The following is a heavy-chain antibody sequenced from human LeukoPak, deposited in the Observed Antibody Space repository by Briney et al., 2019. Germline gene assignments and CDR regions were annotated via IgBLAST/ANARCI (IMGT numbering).Heavy chain of an antibody. D-gene: IGHD2/OR15-2a*01. CDR3: ARDGLYREDAFDI. Sequence: GGSLRLSCAASGFTFSSYAMSWVRQAPGKGLEWVSAISGSGGSTYYADSVKGRFTISRDNSKNTLYLQMNSLRAEDTAVYYCARDGLYREDAFDIWGQGTMVTVSS. J-gene: IGHJ3*02. CDR1: GFTFSSYA. CDR2: ISGSGGST. V-gene: IGHV3-23*01.